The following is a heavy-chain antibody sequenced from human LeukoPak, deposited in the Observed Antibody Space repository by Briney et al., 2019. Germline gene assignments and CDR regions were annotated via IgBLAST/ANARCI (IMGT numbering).Heavy chain of an antibody. CDR1: GFTFSSYR. J-gene: IGHJ5*01. CDR3: TRAITYFYGSVTYDWFDS. V-gene: IGHV3-74*01. CDR2: IKSDGST. D-gene: IGHD3-10*01. Sequence: GGSLRLSCEASGFTFSSYRMHWVRQTPGKGLMWVARIKSDGSTIYADSVQGRFTISRDNAKNMVYLQMNSLRDDDTAIYYCTRAITYFYGSVTYDWFDSWGQGTRVTVSS.